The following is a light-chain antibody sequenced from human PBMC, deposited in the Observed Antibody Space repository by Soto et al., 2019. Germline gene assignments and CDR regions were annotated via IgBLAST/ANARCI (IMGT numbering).Light chain of an antibody. J-gene: IGLJ1*01. CDR1: SSDVGSYSL. CDR3: CSYAGSSTFYV. Sequence: QSVLTQPASVSGSPGQSITISCTGTSSDVGSYSLVSWYQQHPGKAPKLMIYEGTKRPSGVSNRFSGSKSGNTASLTISGLQPEDEADYYCCSYAGSSTFYVFGTGTKLTVL. V-gene: IGLV2-23*01. CDR2: EGT.